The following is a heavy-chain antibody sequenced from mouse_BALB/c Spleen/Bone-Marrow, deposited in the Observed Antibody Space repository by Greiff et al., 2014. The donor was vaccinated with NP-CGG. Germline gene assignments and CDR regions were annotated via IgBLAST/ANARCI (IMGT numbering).Heavy chain of an antibody. D-gene: IGHD1-1*01. CDR2: INPSNGRT. J-gene: IGHJ4*01. CDR3: ARLIYGSSYIVDF. Sequence: VQLQESGAELVKSGASVKLSCKASGYTFTGYWMHWVKQRPGQGLEWIGEINPSNGRTNYDEKFKSMATLTVGKSSSTAYTQLSSLTSEDSAVFYCARLIYGSSYIVDFWGQGTSVTVSS. V-gene: IGHV1S81*02. CDR1: GYTFTGYW.